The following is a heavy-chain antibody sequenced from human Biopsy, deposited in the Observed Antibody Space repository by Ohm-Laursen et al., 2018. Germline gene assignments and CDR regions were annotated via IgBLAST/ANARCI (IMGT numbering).Heavy chain of an antibody. Sequence: SLRLSCTASGFIFDNYGMHWVRQAPGKGLEWVALISYDGLNKFYADSVKGRFTISRDNSKSTLYLQMNNLRADDTAVYYCAIDLGRAESYGMDVWGQGTTVTVSS. CDR2: ISYDGLNK. CDR1: GFIFDNYG. CDR3: AIDLGRAESYGMDV. J-gene: IGHJ6*02. V-gene: IGHV3-30*03. D-gene: IGHD5-24*01.